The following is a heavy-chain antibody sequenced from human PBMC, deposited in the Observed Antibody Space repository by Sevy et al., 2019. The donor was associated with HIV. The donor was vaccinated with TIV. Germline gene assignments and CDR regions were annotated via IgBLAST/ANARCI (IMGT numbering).Heavy chain of an antibody. V-gene: IGHV4-34*01. CDR2: INHSGST. D-gene: IGHD3-22*01. CDR3: ARASYDYDSSGYYYYYYGMDV. Sequence: SETLSLTCAVYGGSFSGYYWSWIRQPPGKGLEWIGEINHSGSTNYNPSLKSRVTISVDTSKNQFSLKLSSVTAADTAVYYCARASYDYDSSGYYYYYYGMDVWGQGTTVTVS. CDR1: GGSFSGYY. J-gene: IGHJ6*02.